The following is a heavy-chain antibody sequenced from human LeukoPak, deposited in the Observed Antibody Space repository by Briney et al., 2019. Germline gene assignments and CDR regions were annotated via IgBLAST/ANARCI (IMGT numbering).Heavy chain of an antibody. V-gene: IGHV3-74*01. D-gene: IGHD6-13*01. CDR2: IKSDGSFT. Sequence: GGSLRLSCAGSGFSFSSYGMHWVRQAPGKGLEWVSRIKSDGSFTAYADSVKGRFTISRDNAKNTLYLQMNSLKSEDTAVYYCTTEASYTTSWYMFWGQGTLVTASS. CDR3: TTEASYTTSWYMF. J-gene: IGHJ4*02. CDR1: GFSFSSYG.